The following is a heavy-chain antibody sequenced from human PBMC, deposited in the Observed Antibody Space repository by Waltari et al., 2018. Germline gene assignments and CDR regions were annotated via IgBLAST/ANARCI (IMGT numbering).Heavy chain of an antibody. CDR3: SRSGSDDWFDP. CDR2: VGPKDGET. J-gene: IGHJ5*02. V-gene: IGHV1-69-2*01. CDR1: GYTLTDYY. D-gene: IGHD2-15*01. Sequence: VQLMQSGAEVKKPGATVKISCQSSGYTLTDYYIHWVKQTPGKGLEWMGRVGPKDGETIYAEKFQDRVTISADTSTDTVYMIMNGLRFDDTALYFCSRSGSDDWFDPWGRGTPVTVVS.